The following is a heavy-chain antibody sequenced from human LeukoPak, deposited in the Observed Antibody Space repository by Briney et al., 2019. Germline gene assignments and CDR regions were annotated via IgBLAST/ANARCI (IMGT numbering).Heavy chain of an antibody. V-gene: IGHV3-43*01. J-gene: IGHJ6*03. D-gene: IGHD3-10*01. CDR2: ISRNGVAT. Sequence: GGSLRLSCAASGLTFADYTMHWVRKAPGRGLEWVSLISRNGVATKYADSVKGRFTISRDNAKNSLYLQMNSLRAEDTAVYYCARDIRVRGVIPSGYYYYMDVWGKGTTVTISS. CDR1: GLTFADYT. CDR3: ARDIRVRGVIPSGYYYYMDV.